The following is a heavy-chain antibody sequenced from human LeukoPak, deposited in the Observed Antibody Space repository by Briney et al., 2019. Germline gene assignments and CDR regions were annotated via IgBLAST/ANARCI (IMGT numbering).Heavy chain of an antibody. CDR2: IYHSGST. CDR1: GGSISSGGYS. Sequence: KTSETLSLTCTVSGGSISSGGYSWSWIRQPPGKGLEWIGYIYHSGSTYYNPSLKSRVTISVDRSKNQFSLKLSSVTAADTAVYYCARDNRRADTTMRFDPWGQGTLVTVSS. V-gene: IGHV4-30-2*01. J-gene: IGHJ5*02. D-gene: IGHD5-18*01. CDR3: ARDNRRADTTMRFDP.